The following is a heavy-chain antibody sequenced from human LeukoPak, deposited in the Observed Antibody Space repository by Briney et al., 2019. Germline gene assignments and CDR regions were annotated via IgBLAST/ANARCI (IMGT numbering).Heavy chain of an antibody. V-gene: IGHV4-31*11. D-gene: IGHD5-24*01. CDR1: GGSFSSGGYY. CDR2: IYYSGST. CDR3: ARGQLFPFDP. J-gene: IGHJ5*02. Sequence: PSETLSLTCAVYGGSFSSGGYYWSWIRQHPGKGLEWIGYIYYSGSTYYNPSLKSRVTISVDTSKNQFSLKLSSVTAADTAVYYCARGQLFPFDPWGQGTLVTVSS.